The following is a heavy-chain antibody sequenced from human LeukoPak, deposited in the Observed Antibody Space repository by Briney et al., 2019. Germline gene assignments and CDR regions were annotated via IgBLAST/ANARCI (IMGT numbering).Heavy chain of an antibody. Sequence: ASVKVSCRASGGTFSSYAISWVRQAPGQGLEWMGRIIHIFGTANYAQKFRGRVTITTDESTSTAYMELSSLRAEDTAVYYCAREYGHYGLDYWGQGTLVTVSS. CDR2: IIHIFGTA. V-gene: IGHV1-69*05. CDR1: GGTFSSYA. J-gene: IGHJ4*02. D-gene: IGHD4-17*01. CDR3: AREYGHYGLDY.